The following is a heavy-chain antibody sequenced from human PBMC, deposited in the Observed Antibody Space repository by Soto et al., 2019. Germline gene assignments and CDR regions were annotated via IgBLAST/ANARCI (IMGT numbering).Heavy chain of an antibody. V-gene: IGHV4-39*01. CDR1: GGSISSSSYY. J-gene: IGHJ3*02. CDR3: ARGGAARPSAFDI. CDR2: IYYSGST. D-gene: IGHD6-6*01. Sequence: SETLSLTCTVSGGSISSSSYYWGWIRQPPGKGLEWIGSIYYSGSTYYNPSLKSRVTISVDTSKNQFSLKLSSVPAADTAVYYCARGGAARPSAFDIWGQGTMVTVSS.